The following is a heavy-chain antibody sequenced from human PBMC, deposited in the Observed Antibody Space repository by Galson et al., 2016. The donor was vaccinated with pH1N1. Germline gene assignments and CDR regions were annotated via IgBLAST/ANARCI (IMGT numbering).Heavy chain of an antibody. CDR2: ILYDGTNE. V-gene: IGHV3-30*04. D-gene: IGHD5-12*01. CDR1: GFTFTSYA. CDR3: ARDSEYSGHEGFH. J-gene: IGHJ4*02. Sequence: SLRLSCAASGFTFTSYAMHWVRQAPGKGLEWVAVILYDGTNEYYADSVKGRSTISRDKTQSTVYPQMNSLGTEDTAVYYCARDSEYSGHEGFHWAQGTLVIVSS.